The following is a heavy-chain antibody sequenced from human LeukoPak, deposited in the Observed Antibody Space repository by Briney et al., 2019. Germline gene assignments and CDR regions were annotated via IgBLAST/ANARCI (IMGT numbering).Heavy chain of an antibody. CDR3: ARVERWLQFYYFDY. CDR2: ISAYNGNT. D-gene: IGHD5-24*01. Sequence: ASVKVSCKASGYTFTNYGISWVRQAPGQGLEWMGWISAYNGNTNYAQKLQGRVTMTTDTSTSTAYMELRSLRSDDTAVYYCARVERWLQFYYFDYWGQGTLVTVSS. J-gene: IGHJ4*02. V-gene: IGHV1-18*01. CDR1: GYTFTNYG.